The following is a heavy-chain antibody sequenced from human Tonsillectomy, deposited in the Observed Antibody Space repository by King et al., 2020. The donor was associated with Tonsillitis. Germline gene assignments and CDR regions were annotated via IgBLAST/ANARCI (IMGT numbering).Heavy chain of an antibody. CDR1: GGSISSYY. D-gene: IGHD2-2*01. Sequence: QLQESGPGLVKPSETLSLTCTVSGGSISSYYWSWIRQPPGKGLEWSGYIYYSGSTNYNPSLKSRVTISVDTSKNQFSLKLSSVTAADTAGYYCARSIPVTNDAFDIWGQGTMVTVSS. V-gene: IGHV4-59*01. CDR2: IYYSGST. J-gene: IGHJ3*02. CDR3: ARSIPVTNDAFDI.